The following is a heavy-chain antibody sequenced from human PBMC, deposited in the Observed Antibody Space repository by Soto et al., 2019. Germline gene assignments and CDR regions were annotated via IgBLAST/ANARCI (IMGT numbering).Heavy chain of an antibody. J-gene: IGHJ6*02. V-gene: IGHV4-4*07. Sequence: QVQLQESGPGLVKPSETLSVTCSVSGASIRDYYWSWIRQPAGKGLEWVGRMYTSGNTKYNPSLKSRLTMSTDTSVNQLSLTLRSVTAADAAIYFRARMYNTGYYRPEGDYYFYGLDVWGQGTTVTVSS. CDR2: MYTSGNT. CDR1: GASIRDYY. CDR3: ARMYNTGYYRPEGDYYFYGLDV. D-gene: IGHD6-19*01.